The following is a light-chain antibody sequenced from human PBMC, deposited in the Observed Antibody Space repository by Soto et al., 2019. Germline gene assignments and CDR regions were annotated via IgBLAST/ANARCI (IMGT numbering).Light chain of an antibody. CDR1: SSDVGRYNY. V-gene: IGLV2-14*01. CDR2: DVT. CDR3: KSYTSSNTYV. J-gene: IGLJ1*01. Sequence: QSVLTQPASVSGSPGQSITISCTGTSSDVGRYNYVSWYQQYPGEAPKFINYDVTTRPSGVSNRFSGSKSGNTASLTFSWLQAEDEADYYCKSYTSSNTYVFGTGTKVTVL.